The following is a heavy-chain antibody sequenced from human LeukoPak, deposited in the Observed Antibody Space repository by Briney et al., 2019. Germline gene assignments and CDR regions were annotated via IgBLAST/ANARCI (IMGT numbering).Heavy chain of an antibody. V-gene: IGHV1-2*02. CDR2: INPNSGGT. D-gene: IGHD2-21*01. Sequence: GASVKVSCKASGYTFTGYYMHWVRQAPGQGLEWMGWINPNSGGTNYAQKFQGRVTMTRDTSISTAYMELSRLRSDDTAVYYCAIYSYLRIGPVDNYWGQGTLVTVSS. CDR3: AIYSYLRIGPVDNY. CDR1: GYTFTGYY. J-gene: IGHJ4*02.